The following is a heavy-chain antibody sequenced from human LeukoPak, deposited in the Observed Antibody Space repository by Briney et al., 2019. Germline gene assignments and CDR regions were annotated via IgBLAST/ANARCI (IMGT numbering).Heavy chain of an antibody. CDR3: ARGQGRITGTKGRRTAPFDY. CDR1: GYTFTSDY. CDR2: INPSGGST. Sequence: ASVKVSCKASGYTFTSDYMHWVRQAPGQGLEWMGIINPSGGSTSYAQKFQGRVTMTRDTSTSTVYVELSSLRSEDTAVYYCARGQGRITGTKGRRTAPFDYWGQGTLVTVSS. V-gene: IGHV1-46*01. J-gene: IGHJ4*02. D-gene: IGHD1-7*01.